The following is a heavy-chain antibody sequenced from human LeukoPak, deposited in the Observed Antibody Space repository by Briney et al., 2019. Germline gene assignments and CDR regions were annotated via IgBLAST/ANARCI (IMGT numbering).Heavy chain of an antibody. CDR3: ARLGPVNKDHYIDV. V-gene: IGHV3-48*03. CDR1: GFTFSSYE. Sequence: EGSLRLSCAASGFTFSSYEMNWVRQAPGKGLEWVSYISSSGSTIYYADSVKGRFTISRDNAKNSLYLQMNSLGAEDTAVYFCARLGPVNKDHYIDVGGKGTTVTISS. D-gene: IGHD4-17*01. J-gene: IGHJ6*03. CDR2: ISSSGSTI.